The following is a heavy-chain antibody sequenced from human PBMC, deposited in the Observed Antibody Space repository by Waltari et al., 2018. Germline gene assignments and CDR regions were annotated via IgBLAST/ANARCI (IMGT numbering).Heavy chain of an antibody. CDR1: GFTFSNFW. J-gene: IGHJ4*02. D-gene: IGHD1-26*01. CDR3: ARDLYDTGSGDYPGRDF. V-gene: IGHV3-74*01. CDR2: IESGGKDT. Sequence: EVQLVESGGLLVHPGGSLRLSCAASGFTFSNFWMHWVRQAPGKGLVWVARIESGGKDTSYADSVKGRFTISRDNTKNTLYLQMNSLTGEDTGVYYCARDLYDTGSGDYPGRDFWGQGTLVTVAS.